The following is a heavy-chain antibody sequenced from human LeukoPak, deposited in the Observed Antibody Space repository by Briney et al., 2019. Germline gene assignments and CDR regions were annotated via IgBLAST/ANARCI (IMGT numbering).Heavy chain of an antibody. CDR3: ARGKVVGPTIFDH. CDR1: GFTFSSYW. D-gene: IGHD1-26*01. CDR2: IKQDGSEK. V-gene: IGHV3-7*01. J-gene: IGHJ4*02. Sequence: PGGSLRLPCAASGFTFSSYWMSWVRQAPGKGLEWVANIKQDGSEKHYVDSVKGRFTISRDNAENSLYLQMNSLRAEDTAVYYCARGKVVGPTIFDHWGQGTLVTVSS.